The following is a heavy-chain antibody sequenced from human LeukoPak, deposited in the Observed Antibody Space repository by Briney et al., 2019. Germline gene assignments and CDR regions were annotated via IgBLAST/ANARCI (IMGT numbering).Heavy chain of an antibody. CDR2: INHSGST. J-gene: IGHJ5*02. D-gene: IGHD3-10*01. V-gene: IGHV4-34*01. Sequence: PSETLSLTCAVYGGSFSGYYWSWIRQPPGKGLEWIGEINHSGSTNYNPSLKSRVTISVDTSKNQFSLKLSSVTAADTAVYYCARRATYYYGSGSYNWFDPWGQGTLVTVSS. CDR1: GGSFSGYY. CDR3: ARRATYYYGSGSYNWFDP.